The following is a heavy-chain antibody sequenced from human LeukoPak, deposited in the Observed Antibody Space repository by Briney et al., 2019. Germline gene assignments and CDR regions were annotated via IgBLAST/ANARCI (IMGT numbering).Heavy chain of an antibody. D-gene: IGHD3-22*01. Sequence: GGSLRLSCVAYGFTLTDYYMSWIRQAPGRGLEWVSDISGSGRNVYYGDSVKGRFTISRDNAKNSLYLQMNNLRAEDAAVYYCARSIGYYYTMDVWGQGTTVTVSS. CDR2: ISGSGRNV. CDR3: ARSIGYYYTMDV. CDR1: GFTLTDYY. J-gene: IGHJ6*02. V-gene: IGHV3-11*01.